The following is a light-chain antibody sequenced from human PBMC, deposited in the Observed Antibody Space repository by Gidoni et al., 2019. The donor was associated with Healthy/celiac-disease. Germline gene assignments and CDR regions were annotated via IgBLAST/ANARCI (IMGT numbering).Light chain of an antibody. CDR2: AAS. J-gene: IGKJ2*02. CDR1: QSISSY. V-gene: IGKV1-39*01. Sequence: DIQITLSPSSLSASVGVRVTITCRASQSISSYLNWYQQKPGKAPELLIYAASSLQSGVPSRFSGSGSGTDFTLTISSLQPEDFATYYCQQSYSTLSTFGQGTKLEIK. CDR3: QQSYSTLST.